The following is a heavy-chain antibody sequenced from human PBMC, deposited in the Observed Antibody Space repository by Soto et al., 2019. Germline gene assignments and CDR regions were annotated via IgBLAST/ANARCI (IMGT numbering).Heavy chain of an antibody. CDR1: GGSISSSSYY. J-gene: IGHJ5*02. CDR3: ASGYCTNGVCKNWFDP. D-gene: IGHD2-8*01. V-gene: IGHV4-39*01. CDR2: IYYSGST. Sequence: SETLSHTCTVSGGSISSSSYYWGWIRQPPGKGLEWIGSIYYSGSTYYNPSLKSRVTISVDTSKNQFSLKLSSVTAADTAVYYCASGYCTNGVCKNWFDPWGQGTLVTVSS.